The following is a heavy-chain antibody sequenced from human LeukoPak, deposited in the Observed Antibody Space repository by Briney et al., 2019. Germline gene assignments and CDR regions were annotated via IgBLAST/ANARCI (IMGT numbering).Heavy chain of an antibody. D-gene: IGHD3-10*01. Sequence: GESLKISCNGSAYSFTSYWIGWVRQMPGKGLEWMGIIYPGDSDTTYSPSFQGQVTISADKSISTAYLQWSSLKASDTAMYYCARPEGHIKVRNWFARWGQGTLVTVSS. V-gene: IGHV5-51*01. CDR1: AYSFTSYW. CDR2: IYPGDSDT. J-gene: IGHJ5*02. CDR3: ARPEGHIKVRNWFAR.